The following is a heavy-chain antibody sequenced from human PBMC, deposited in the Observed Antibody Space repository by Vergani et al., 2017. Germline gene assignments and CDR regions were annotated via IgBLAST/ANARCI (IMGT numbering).Heavy chain of an antibody. CDR1: GFTFSSYG. V-gene: IGHV3-30*18. J-gene: IGHJ6*02. CDR2: ISYDGSNK. D-gene: IGHD2-15*01. Sequence: VQLVESGGGLVQPGGSLRLSCAASGFTFSSYGMHWVRQAPGKGLEWVAVISYDGSNKYYADSVKGRFTISRDNSKNTLYLQMNSLRAEDTAVYYCAKEGGKPIVVVVAAISSIPYGMDVWGPATTVTAS. CDR3: AKEGGKPIVVVVAAISSIPYGMDV.